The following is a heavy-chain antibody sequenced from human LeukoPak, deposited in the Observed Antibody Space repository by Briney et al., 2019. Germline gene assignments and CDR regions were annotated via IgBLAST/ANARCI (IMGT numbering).Heavy chain of an antibody. CDR3: AKDTPELQDPLHRYYYYYMDV. CDR1: GFTFDDYA. V-gene: IGHV3-9*01. J-gene: IGHJ6*03. D-gene: IGHD1-7*01. CDR2: ISWNSGSI. Sequence: PGRSLRLSCAASGFTFDDYAMHWVRQAPGKGLEWVSGISWNSGSIGYADSVKGRFTISRDNAKNSLYLQMNSLRAEDTAVYYCAKDTPELQDPLHRYYYYYMDVWGKGTTVTVSS.